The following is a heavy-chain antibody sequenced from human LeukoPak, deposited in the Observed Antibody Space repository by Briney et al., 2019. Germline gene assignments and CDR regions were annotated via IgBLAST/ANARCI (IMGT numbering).Heavy chain of an antibody. D-gene: IGHD5-12*01. CDR1: GFTFSNFD. CDR3: ARGYSGYDSHVDY. V-gene: IGHV3-30-3*01. J-gene: IGHJ4*02. CDR2: ISYDGSNK. Sequence: GGSLRLSCATSGFTFSNFDMNWVRQAPGKGLEWVAVISYDGSNKYYADSVKGRFTISRDNSKNTLYLQMNSLRAEDTAVYYCARGYSGYDSHVDYWGQGTLVTVSS.